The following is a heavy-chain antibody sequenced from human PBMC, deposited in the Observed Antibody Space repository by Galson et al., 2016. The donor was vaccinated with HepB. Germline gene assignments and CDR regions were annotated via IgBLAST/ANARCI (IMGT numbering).Heavy chain of an antibody. CDR2: INHSGST. Sequence: SETLSLTCAVYGGSLSGYYWSWIRQPPGKGLEWIGEINHSGSTNYNPSLKSRVTISVDTSKNQFSLNLSSVTAADTAVYYCARGDNPDYGDYASAYYYMDVWGKGTTVTVSS. J-gene: IGHJ6*03. CDR3: ARGDNPDYGDYASAYYYMDV. D-gene: IGHD4-17*01. CDR1: GGSLSGYY. V-gene: IGHV4-34*01.